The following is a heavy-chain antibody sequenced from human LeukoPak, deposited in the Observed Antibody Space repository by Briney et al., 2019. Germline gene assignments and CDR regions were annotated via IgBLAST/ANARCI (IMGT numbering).Heavy chain of an antibody. CDR2: ISYDGSNK. J-gene: IGHJ4*02. CDR1: GFTFSSYT. V-gene: IGHV3-30-3*01. CDR3: ARDIGGVHSSGWYY. Sequence: PGGSLRLSCAASGFTFSSYTMHWVRQAPGKGLEWVAVISYDGSNKYNADSVKGRFTFSRDNSKNMLYLQMNSLRAEDTAVYYCARDIGGVHSSGWYYWGQGTLVTVSS. D-gene: IGHD6-19*01.